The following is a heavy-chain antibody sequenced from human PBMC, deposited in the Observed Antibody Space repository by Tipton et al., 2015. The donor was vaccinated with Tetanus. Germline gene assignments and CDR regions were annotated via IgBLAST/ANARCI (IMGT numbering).Heavy chain of an antibody. D-gene: IGHD1-1*01. Sequence: TLSLTCTVSGGSISSGGYYWSWIRQHPGKGLEWIGDIYYSGSTYYNPSLKSRVTTSVDTSKNQFSLKLNSVTAADTAVYYCARGGDNLTFQRPTGRWFDPWGHGTLVTVSS. CDR2: IYYSGST. J-gene: IGHJ5*02. V-gene: IGHV4-31*03. CDR3: ARGGDNLTFQRPTGRWFDP. CDR1: GGSISSGGYY.